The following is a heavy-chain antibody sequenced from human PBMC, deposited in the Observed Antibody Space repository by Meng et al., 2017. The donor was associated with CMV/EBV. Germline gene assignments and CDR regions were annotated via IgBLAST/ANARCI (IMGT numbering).Heavy chain of an antibody. D-gene: IGHD3-3*01. CDR1: FSSYA. CDR3: ARDRGEDDFWSGYYNNWFDP. V-gene: IGHV3-21*01. Sequence: FSSYAMSWVRQAPGKGLEWVSSISSSSSYIYYADSVKGRFTISRDNAKNSLYLQMNSLRAEDTAVYYCARDRGEDDFWSGYYNNWFDPWGQGTLVTVSS. J-gene: IGHJ5*02. CDR2: ISSSSSYI.